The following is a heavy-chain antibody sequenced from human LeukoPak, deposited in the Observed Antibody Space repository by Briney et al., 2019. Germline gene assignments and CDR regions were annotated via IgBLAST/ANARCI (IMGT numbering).Heavy chain of an antibody. J-gene: IGHJ4*02. CDR2: IYHHGAT. V-gene: IGHV4-4*02. Sequence: SETLSLTCAVSGGSISSNNWWSWVRQPPGKGLEWIGEIYHHGATNYNPSLKSRVTLSVDKSKDQFSLELSSVTAADTAVYYCARGPPMAAHLDYWGQGTLVTVSS. CDR1: GGSISSNNW. D-gene: IGHD5-24*01. CDR3: ARGPPMAAHLDY.